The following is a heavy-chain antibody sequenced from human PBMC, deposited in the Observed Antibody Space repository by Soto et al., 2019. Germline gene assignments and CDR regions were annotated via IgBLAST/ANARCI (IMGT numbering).Heavy chain of an antibody. CDR2: INPNSGGT. J-gene: IGHJ4*02. CDR1: GYTFTGYY. V-gene: IGHV1-2*04. D-gene: IGHD6-19*01. CDR3: ARAVPGIAVAGGLDY. Sequence: QVQLVQSGAEVKKPGASVKVSCKASGYTFTGYYMHWVRQAPGQGLEWMGWINPNSGGTNYAQKFQGWVTMTRDTSISTPYMELSRLRSDDTAVYYCARAVPGIAVAGGLDYWGQGTLVTVSS.